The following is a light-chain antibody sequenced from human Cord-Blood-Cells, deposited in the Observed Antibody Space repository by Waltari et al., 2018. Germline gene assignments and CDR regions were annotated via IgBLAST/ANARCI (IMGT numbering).Light chain of an antibody. J-gene: IGLJ1*01. CDR1: SSDVGGYNY. V-gene: IGLV2-14*01. Sequence: QSALTQPASVSGSPGQSITISCTGTSSDVGGYNYVSWYQQHPGKAPKLMIYEVSNRHSGGANRFSGSKSGNTASLTISGLQAEDEADYYCSSYTSSSTYVFGTGTKVTVL. CDR3: SSYTSSSTYV. CDR2: EVS.